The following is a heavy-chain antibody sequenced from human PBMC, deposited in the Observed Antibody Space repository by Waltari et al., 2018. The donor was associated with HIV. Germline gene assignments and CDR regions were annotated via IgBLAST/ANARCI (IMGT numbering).Heavy chain of an antibody. D-gene: IGHD6-19*01. CDR3: ARDKRYSSGWYSYYGMDV. CDR2: IYYSGST. CDR1: GGSISSYY. V-gene: IGHV4-59*01. J-gene: IGHJ6*02. Sequence: QVQLQESGPGLVKPSETLSLTCTVSGGSISSYYWSWLRQPPGKGLEWIGYIYYSGSTNYNPALKSRVTISVDTSKNQFSLKLSSVTAADTAVYYCARDKRYSSGWYSYYGMDVWGQGTTVTVSS.